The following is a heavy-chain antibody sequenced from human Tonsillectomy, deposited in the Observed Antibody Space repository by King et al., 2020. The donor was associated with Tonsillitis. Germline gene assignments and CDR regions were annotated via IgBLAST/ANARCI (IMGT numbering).Heavy chain of an antibody. D-gene: IGHD3-3*01. CDR2: IYYRGST. V-gene: IGHV4-39*01. CDR1: GGSISSSSYY. Sequence: LQLQESGPGLVKPSETLSLTCTVSGGSISSSSYYWGWIRQPPGKGLEWIGSIYYRGSTYYNPSLKSRVTISVDTPKNQFSLKLSSVTAADTAVYYCARFGFLEWLGIVDYWGQGTLVTVSS. J-gene: IGHJ4*02. CDR3: ARFGFLEWLGIVDY.